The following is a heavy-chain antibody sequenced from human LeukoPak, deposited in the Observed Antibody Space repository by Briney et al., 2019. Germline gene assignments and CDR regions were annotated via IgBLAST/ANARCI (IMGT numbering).Heavy chain of an antibody. Sequence: GGSLRLSCAASGFTVSSNYMSWVRQAPGKGLEWDSVIYSGGSTYYADSVKGRFTISRDNSKNTLYLQMNSLRAEDTAVYYCARDGYYYDSSGYYYPTFDYWGQGTLVTVSS. J-gene: IGHJ4*02. D-gene: IGHD3-22*01. CDR2: IYSGGST. CDR1: GFTVSSNY. CDR3: ARDGYYYDSSGYYYPTFDY. V-gene: IGHV3-66*01.